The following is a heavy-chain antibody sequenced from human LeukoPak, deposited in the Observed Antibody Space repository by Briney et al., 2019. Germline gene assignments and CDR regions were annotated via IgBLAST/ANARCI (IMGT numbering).Heavy chain of an antibody. V-gene: IGHV4-39*07. CDR3: ARGRRGQLRVRLTIRNYSYYMDV. J-gene: IGHJ6*03. Sequence: PSETLSLTCTVSGGSISSSSYYWGWIRQPPGKGLEWIGSIYYSGSTYYNPSLKSRVTISVDTSKNQFSLKLSSVTAADTAVYYCARGRRGQLRVRLTIRNYSYYMDVWGKGTTVTVSS. CDR2: IYYSGST. D-gene: IGHD4/OR15-4a*01. CDR1: GGSISSSSYY.